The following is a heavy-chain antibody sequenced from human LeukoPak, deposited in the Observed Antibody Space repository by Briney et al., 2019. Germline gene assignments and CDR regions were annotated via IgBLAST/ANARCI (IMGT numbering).Heavy chain of an antibody. Sequence: GASVKVSCKASGYTFTSYGISWVRQAPGQGLEWMGWISAYNGSTNYAQKLQGRVTMTTDTSTSTAYMELRSLRSDDTAVYYCARDPITYYYDSSGPSYYFDYWGQGTLVTVSS. CDR1: GYTFTSYG. CDR3: ARDPITYYYDSSGPSYYFDY. V-gene: IGHV1-18*01. D-gene: IGHD3-22*01. CDR2: ISAYNGST. J-gene: IGHJ4*02.